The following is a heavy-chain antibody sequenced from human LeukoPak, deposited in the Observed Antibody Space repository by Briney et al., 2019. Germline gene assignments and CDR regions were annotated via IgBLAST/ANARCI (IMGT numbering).Heavy chain of an antibody. Sequence: GASVKVSCKTSGYPFSDYYIHWIRQASGQGLESMGWINPKNGDTKYAQRSQGRFTITMDTSIDTVYMELRSLRYDDTAVYYCARLSALWGQGTLVTVSS. CDR2: INPKNGDT. J-gene: IGHJ4*02. V-gene: IGHV1-2*02. CDR3: ARLSAL. CDR1: GYPFSDYY.